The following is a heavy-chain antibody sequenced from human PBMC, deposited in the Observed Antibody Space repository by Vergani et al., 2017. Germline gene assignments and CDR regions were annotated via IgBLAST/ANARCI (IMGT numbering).Heavy chain of an antibody. CDR1: GFTLSNYD. J-gene: IGHJ4*02. CDR2: IQFDGSNK. V-gene: IGHV3-30*02. CDR3: AKHFRGWGIDY. Sequence: QVQLVESGGGVVQRGGSLILSCATSGFTLSNYDMQWIRQGPGKGLEFVAFIQFDGSNKYYADSVKGRFTLSRDFSKNTLYLQMNSLRTDDTATYYCAKHFRGWGIDYWGQGTQVIVSS. D-gene: IGHD3-16*01.